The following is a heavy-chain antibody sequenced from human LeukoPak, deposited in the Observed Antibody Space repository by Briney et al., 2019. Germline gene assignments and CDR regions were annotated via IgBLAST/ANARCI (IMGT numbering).Heavy chain of an antibody. CDR1: GGSISSGGYY. J-gene: IGHJ5*02. CDR2: IYYSGST. Sequence: SETLSLTCTVSGGSISSGGYYWSWIRQHPGKGLEWIGYIYYSGSTYYNPSLKSRVTISVDTSKNQFSLKLSSVTAADTAVYYCARDRARRIAAAGSLSYWFDPWGQGTLVTVSS. D-gene: IGHD6-13*01. V-gene: IGHV4-31*03. CDR3: ARDRARRIAAAGSLSYWFDP.